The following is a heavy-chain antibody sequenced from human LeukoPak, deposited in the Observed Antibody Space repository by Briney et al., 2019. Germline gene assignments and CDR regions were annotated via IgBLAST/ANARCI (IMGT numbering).Heavy chain of an antibody. Sequence: SETLSLTCTVSGGSISSYYWSWIRQPPGKGLEWIGYIYYSGSTNYNPSPKSRVTISVDTSKNQFSLKLSSVTAADTAVYYCARVRYFDIIDYWGQGTLVTVSS. J-gene: IGHJ4*02. CDR3: ARVRYFDIIDY. CDR1: GGSISSYY. CDR2: IYYSGST. D-gene: IGHD3-9*01. V-gene: IGHV4-59*01.